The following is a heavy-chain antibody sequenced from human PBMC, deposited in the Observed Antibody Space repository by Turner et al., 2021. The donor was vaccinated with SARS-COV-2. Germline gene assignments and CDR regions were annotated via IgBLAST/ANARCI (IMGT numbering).Heavy chain of an antibody. Sequence: QVQLQESGPGLVKPSETLSLTCTVSGGSIRSYFWSWIRQPPGKGLEWIGYIYYSGSTNYNPFLKSRVTISVDTSKNQFSLKLSSVTAADTAVYFCARHQWLRGAFDIWGQGTMVTVSS. D-gene: IGHD5-12*01. CDR2: IYYSGST. J-gene: IGHJ3*02. CDR1: GGSIRSYF. CDR3: ARHQWLRGAFDI. V-gene: IGHV4-59*08.